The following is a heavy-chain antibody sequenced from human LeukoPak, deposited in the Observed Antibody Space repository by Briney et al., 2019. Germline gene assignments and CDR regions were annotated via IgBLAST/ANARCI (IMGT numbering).Heavy chain of an antibody. Sequence: SETLSLTCTVSGGSISSYYWSWIRQPAGKGLEWIGRIYISGSTNYNPSLKSRVTISVDTSKNQFSLKLSSVTAADTAVYFCARSGSHLNHFDFWGQGTLVTVSS. CDR3: ARSGSHLNHFDF. D-gene: IGHD1-26*01. CDR1: GGSISSYY. V-gene: IGHV4-4*07. CDR2: IYISGST. J-gene: IGHJ4*02.